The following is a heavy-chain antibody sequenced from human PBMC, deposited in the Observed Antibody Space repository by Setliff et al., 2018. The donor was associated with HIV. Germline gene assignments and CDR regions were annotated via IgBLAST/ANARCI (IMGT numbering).Heavy chain of an antibody. Sequence: ASVKVSCKAPGYTFTTYDISWVRQASGQGLEWLGWMNPNSGNTGYAQNFQGRVTMTRNTSITTAYMELSSLRSEDTAVYYCARDLRIPYYGMDVWGQGTTVTAP. CDR1: GYTFTTYD. J-gene: IGHJ6*02. CDR3: ARDLRIPYYGMDV. V-gene: IGHV1-8*01. CDR2: MNPNSGNT. D-gene: IGHD4-17*01.